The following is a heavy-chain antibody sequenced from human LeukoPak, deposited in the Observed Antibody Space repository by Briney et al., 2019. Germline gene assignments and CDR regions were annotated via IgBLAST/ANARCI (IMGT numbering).Heavy chain of an antibody. J-gene: IGHJ4*02. Sequence: GESLKISCTGSGYSFTNYWMGWGRQMPGQGLEWIGTIYPGDSDTRYRPSFQGQVTISADKSISTAYLQWSSLKASDTAIYYCARLGLEAYGNAGYYYLDYWGQGALVTVSS. D-gene: IGHD3-9*01. CDR2: IYPGDSDT. CDR3: ARLGLEAYGNAGYYYLDY. V-gene: IGHV5-51*01. CDR1: GYSFTNYW.